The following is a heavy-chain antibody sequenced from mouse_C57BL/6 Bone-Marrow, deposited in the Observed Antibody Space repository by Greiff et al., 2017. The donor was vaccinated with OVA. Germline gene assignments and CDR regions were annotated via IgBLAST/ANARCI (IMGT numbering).Heavy chain of an antibody. CDR2: IDPAGSYT. CDR3: ARRAIYDDYVPEFGY. Sequence: QVQLQQPGAELVKPGASVKLSCKASGYTFTSYWMHWVKQRPGQGLEWIGEIDPAGSYTNYNQKFKGKATLTVDTSSSTAYTQLSSLPSEDSADYACARRAIYDDYVPEFGYWGQGTPVTVSA. V-gene: IGHV1-50*01. CDR1: GYTFTSYW. D-gene: IGHD2-4*01. J-gene: IGHJ3*01.